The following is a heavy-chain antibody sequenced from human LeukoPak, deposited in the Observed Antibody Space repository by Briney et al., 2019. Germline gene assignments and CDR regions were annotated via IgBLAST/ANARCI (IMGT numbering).Heavy chain of an antibody. D-gene: IGHD3-16*01. V-gene: IGHV3-30*02. CDR1: RFNLSTYG. Sequence: GGSLRLSCTASRFNLSTYGLHWVRQAPGKGLERVYDGSNKYYADSVKGRFTISRDKSKNTLYLQMNSLRAEDTAVYYCAKIPLWGSSLNDAFDIWGQGTMVTVSS. CDR2: YDGSNK. CDR3: AKIPLWGSSLNDAFDI. J-gene: IGHJ3*02.